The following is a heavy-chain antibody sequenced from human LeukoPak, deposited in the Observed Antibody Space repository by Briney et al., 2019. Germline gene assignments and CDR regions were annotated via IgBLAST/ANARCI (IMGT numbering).Heavy chain of an antibody. V-gene: IGHV3-53*01. D-gene: IGHD3-9*01. J-gene: IGHJ4*02. CDR1: GFTFSTYW. Sequence: GGSLRLSCAGSGFTFSTYWMTWVRQAPGKGLEWVSIIYSGGNTYYADSVRGRFTISRDSSKNTLSLQLSSLRADDTAVYYCVSHSDPLTNYSFDYWGQGTLVTVSS. CDR2: IYSGGNT. CDR3: VSHSDPLTNYSFDY.